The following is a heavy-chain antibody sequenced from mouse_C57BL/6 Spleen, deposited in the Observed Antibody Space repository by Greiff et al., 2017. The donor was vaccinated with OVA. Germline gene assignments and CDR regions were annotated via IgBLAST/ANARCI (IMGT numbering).Heavy chain of an antibody. CDR3: ARERGLRLDY. CDR1: GFTFSDYG. Sequence: EVMLVESGGGLVKPGGSLKLSCAASGFTFSDYGMHWVRQAPEKGLEWVAYISSGSSTIYYADTVKGRFTISRDNAKNTLFLQMTSLRSEDTAMYYCARERGLRLDYWGQGTTLTVSS. J-gene: IGHJ2*01. V-gene: IGHV5-17*01. D-gene: IGHD2-4*01. CDR2: ISSGSSTI.